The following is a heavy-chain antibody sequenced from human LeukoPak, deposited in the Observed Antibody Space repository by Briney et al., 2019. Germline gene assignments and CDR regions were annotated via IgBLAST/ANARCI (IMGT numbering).Heavy chain of an antibody. V-gene: IGHV1-2*02. CDR2: INPNSGGT. Sequence: ASVKVSCKASGYTFTGYYMHWVRQAPGQGLEWMGWINPNSGGTNYAQKFQGRVTMTTDTSTSTAYMELRSLRSDDTAVYYCAREVIRSAMVRGPPHRYFDYWGQGTLVTVSS. CDR1: GYTFTGYY. D-gene: IGHD3-10*01. J-gene: IGHJ4*02. CDR3: AREVIRSAMVRGPPHRYFDY.